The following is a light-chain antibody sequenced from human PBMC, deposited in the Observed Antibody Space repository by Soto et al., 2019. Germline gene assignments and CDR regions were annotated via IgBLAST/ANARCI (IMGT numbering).Light chain of an antibody. J-gene: IGLJ3*02. CDR1: SSNIGNDF. CDR3: GTWDNSLNTWV. V-gene: IGLV1-51*01. CDR2: DST. Sequence: QSVLTQPPSVSAAPGQKVTISCSGSSSNIGNDFVSWYQQLPGTAPKLLIYDSTKRPSGIPDRFSGSMSGASATLDITGLQTGDEADYYCGTWDNSLNTWVFGGGTKRTVL.